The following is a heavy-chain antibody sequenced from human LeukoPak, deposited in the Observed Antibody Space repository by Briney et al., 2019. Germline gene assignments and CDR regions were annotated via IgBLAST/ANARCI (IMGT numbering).Heavy chain of an antibody. D-gene: IGHD3-22*01. CDR1: GGTFSSYA. CDR2: ISPIFGTA. V-gene: IGHV1-69*05. Sequence: SSVKVSCKASGGTFSSYAISWVRQAPGPRLEWMGGISPIFGTANYAQKFQGRVTITTDQSTSHAYMDLSSLRSEDTAVYYCARDRLGDSSGYYSRWFDPWGQGTLVTVSS. J-gene: IGHJ5*02. CDR3: ARDRLGDSSGYYSRWFDP.